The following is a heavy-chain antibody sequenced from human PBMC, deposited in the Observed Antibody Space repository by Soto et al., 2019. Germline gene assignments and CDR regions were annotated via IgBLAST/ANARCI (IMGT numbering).Heavy chain of an antibody. CDR3: AKVGGGSTYGDYWYFDL. Sequence: EVQLLESGGGLVQPGGSLRLSCAASGFTFSSYAMSWVRQAPGKGLEWVSAISGSGGSTYYADSVKGRFTISRDNSKNTLYLQMNSLRPEDTAVYYCAKVGGGSTYGDYWYFDLWGRGTLVTVSS. J-gene: IGHJ2*01. D-gene: IGHD4-17*01. CDR2: ISGSGGST. V-gene: IGHV3-23*01. CDR1: GFTFSSYA.